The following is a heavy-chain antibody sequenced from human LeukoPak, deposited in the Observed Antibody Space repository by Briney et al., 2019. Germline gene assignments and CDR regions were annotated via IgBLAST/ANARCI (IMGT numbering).Heavy chain of an antibody. V-gene: IGHV3-74*01. J-gene: IGHJ5*02. D-gene: IGHD5-12*01. CDR2: ISPTGSTT. CDR1: GFSFSGHW. CDR3: ARGSDIVATIWFDP. Sequence: PGGSLRLSCTASGFSFSGHWMHWARQLPGKGLVWVSRISPTGSTTSYADSVKGRFTISRDNAKNSLYLQMNSLRADDTAVYYCARGSDIVATIWFDPWGQGILVTVSS.